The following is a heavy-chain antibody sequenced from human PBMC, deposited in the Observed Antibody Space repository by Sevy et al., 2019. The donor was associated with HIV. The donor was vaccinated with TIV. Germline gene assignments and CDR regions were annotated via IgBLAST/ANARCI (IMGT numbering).Heavy chain of an antibody. CDR3: ARGGDIVVVVAASDAYYYDGMDV. CDR2: IIPIFGTG. Sequence: ASVKVSCKASGGTFSSYAISWVRQAPGQGLEWMGGIIPIFGTGNYAQKFQGRVTITADESTSTAYMELSSLRSEDTAVYYCARGGDIVVVVAASDAYYYDGMDVWGQGTTVTVSS. CDR1: GGTFSSYA. V-gene: IGHV1-69*13. J-gene: IGHJ6*01. D-gene: IGHD2-15*01.